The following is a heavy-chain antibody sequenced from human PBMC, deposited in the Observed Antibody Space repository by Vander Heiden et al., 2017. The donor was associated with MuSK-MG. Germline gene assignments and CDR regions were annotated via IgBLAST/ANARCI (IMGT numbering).Heavy chain of an antibody. CDR2: IHHKGNT. CDR1: GSSITPHYY. CDR3: ARRPHDIPRDEFFDY. D-gene: IGHD3-9*01. Sequence: QVRLQESGPGLLKPSETLSLTCTLSGSSITPHYYWGWIRQPPGRGLEWIGNIHHKGNTYYNPSLRSRVTISVDKSKNQFSLELRSVTAADTAVFYGARRPHDIPRDEFFDYWGPGHRGTVSS. J-gene: IGHJ4*02. V-gene: IGHV4-38-2*02.